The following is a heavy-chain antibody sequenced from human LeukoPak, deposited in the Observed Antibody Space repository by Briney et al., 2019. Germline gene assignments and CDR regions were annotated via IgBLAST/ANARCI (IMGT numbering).Heavy chain of an antibody. D-gene: IGHD4-23*01. Sequence: SQTLSLTCTVSGGSISSGDYYWNWIPQPPGKGLECIGYIFYSGSTYYNPSLKSRVTISGDTSKNQFSLKLSSVTAADTAVYYCARGWELRYLDYWGQGTLVTVSS. CDR2: IFYSGST. J-gene: IGHJ4*02. CDR1: GGSISSGDYY. CDR3: ARGWELRYLDY. V-gene: IGHV4-30-4*01.